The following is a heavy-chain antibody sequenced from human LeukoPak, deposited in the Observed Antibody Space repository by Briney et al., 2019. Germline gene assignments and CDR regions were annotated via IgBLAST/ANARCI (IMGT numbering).Heavy chain of an antibody. D-gene: IGHD1-1*01. J-gene: IGHJ5*02. V-gene: IGHV4-59*01. Sequence: AESLSLTCTVSGCSISSYYWSWVRQPPGKGLEWIGYISYSGSTNFNPSLKSRVTISVDKSKKQFSLKLSAVTAEDTAVYYCAREGTAGTNPNSFDIWGQGTLVTVSS. CDR1: GCSISSYY. CDR3: AREGTAGTNPNSFDI. CDR2: ISYSGST.